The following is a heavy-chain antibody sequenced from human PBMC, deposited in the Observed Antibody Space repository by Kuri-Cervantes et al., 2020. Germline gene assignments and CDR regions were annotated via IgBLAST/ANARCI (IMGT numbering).Heavy chain of an antibody. D-gene: IGHD2-8*02. CDR2: IRSKPYGGTT. CDR3: ARGLLVVYAIDH. V-gene: IGHV3-49*04. J-gene: IGHJ4*02. Sequence: GESLKISCTASGFTFDNYAMSWVRQAPGKGLEWVGFIRSKPYGGTTEYAASVKGRFTISRDDSKSIAYLQMNSLRAEDTAVYYCARGLLVVYAIDHWGQGTLVTVSS. CDR1: GFTFDNYA.